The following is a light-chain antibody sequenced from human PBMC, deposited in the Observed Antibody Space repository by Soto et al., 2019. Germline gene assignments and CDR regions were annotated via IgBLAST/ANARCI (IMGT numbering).Light chain of an antibody. CDR2: WAS. V-gene: IGKV4-1*01. J-gene: IGKJ4*01. CDR3: QQYYINPLT. Sequence: DIVMTQSPDSLAVSLGERATINCKSSQSVLYSSDNNNYLAWYQQKPGQPPQLLIYWASTRESGVPDRFSGSGSGTAFTLTISSLQAEDVAVYYCQQYYINPLTFGGGTKVDIK. CDR1: QSVLYSSDNNNY.